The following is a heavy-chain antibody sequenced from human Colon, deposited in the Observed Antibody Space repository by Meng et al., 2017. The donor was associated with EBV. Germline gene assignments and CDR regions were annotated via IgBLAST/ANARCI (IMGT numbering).Heavy chain of an antibody. CDR3: ARVSGRSFDP. CDR1: GDSVATGRYY. V-gene: IGHV4-61*01. CDR2: IYYIGGT. D-gene: IGHD3-10*01. J-gene: IGHJ5*02. Sequence: QVSLQWSDPGLLKPSETLYLTCTVSGDSVATGRYYWSWIRQPPGKGLEWIAYIYYIGGTNYNPSLKSRLTISLDTSKNQFSLSLRSVTAADTAVYYCARVSGRSFDPWGQGTLVTVSS.